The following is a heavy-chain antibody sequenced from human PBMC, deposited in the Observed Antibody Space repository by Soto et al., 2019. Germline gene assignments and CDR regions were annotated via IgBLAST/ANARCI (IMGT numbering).Heavy chain of an antibody. V-gene: IGHV4-30-2*01. CDR3: ARRKRYCSSTSCYTFPFDI. CDR1: GDSISSGGYS. D-gene: IGHD2-2*02. J-gene: IGHJ3*02. Sequence: SETLSLTCAVSGDSISSGGYSWNWIRQAPGKGLEWIGYIYQSGSTSYNPSLKSRVTISVDRSKNQFSLKLNSVTAADTAVYYCARRKRYCSSTSCYTFPFDIWGQGTMVTVSS. CDR2: IYQSGST.